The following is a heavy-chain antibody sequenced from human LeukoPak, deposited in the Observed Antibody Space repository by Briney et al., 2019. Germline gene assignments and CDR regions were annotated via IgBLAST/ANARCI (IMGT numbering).Heavy chain of an antibody. D-gene: IGHD1-26*01. CDR2: IIPILGIA. CDR3: ARDSDSGSYRLHY. J-gene: IGHJ4*02. V-gene: IGHV1-69*04. CDR1: GGTFSSYA. Sequence: ASVKVSCKASGGTFSSYAISWVRQAPGQGLEWMGRIIPILGIANYAQKFQGRVTITADKSTSTAYMELSSLRSEDTAVYHCARDSDSGSYRLHYWGQGTLVTVSS.